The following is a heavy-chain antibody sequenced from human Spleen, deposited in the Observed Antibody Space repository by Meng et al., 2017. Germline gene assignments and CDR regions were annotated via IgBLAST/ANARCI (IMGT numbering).Heavy chain of an antibody. Sequence: GESLKISCAASGFTFSNAWMSWVRQAPGKGLEWVGRLKSKVDGGTTDYVAPVRGSFTMSRDDSKTTLYLKMNSLKTEDTAIYYSTTDLSYSSSWYGGRKNYYDYRGQGTLVTVSS. V-gene: IGHV3-15*01. J-gene: IGHJ4*02. CDR2: LKSKVDGGTT. D-gene: IGHD6-13*01. CDR1: GFTFSNAW. CDR3: TTDLSYSSSWYGGRKNYYDY.